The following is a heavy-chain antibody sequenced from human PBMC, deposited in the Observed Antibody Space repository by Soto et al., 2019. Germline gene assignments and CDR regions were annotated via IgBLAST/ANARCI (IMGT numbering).Heavy chain of an antibody. CDR2: IYSGDSDT. CDR1: GYSFTTYW. D-gene: IGHD1-20*01. CDR3: TRRYIPQASNYYYGMDV. V-gene: IGHV5-51*01. J-gene: IGHJ6*02. Sequence: PGESLKISCKGSGYSFTTYWIGWVRQMPGKGLELMGIIYSGDSDTRYSPSFQGLVTISVDKSISATYLQWSSLKASDTAMYYCTRRYIPQASNYYYGMDVWGQGTTVTVSS.